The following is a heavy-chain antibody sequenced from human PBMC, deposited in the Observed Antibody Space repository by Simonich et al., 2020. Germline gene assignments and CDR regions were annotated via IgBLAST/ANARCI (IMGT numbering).Heavy chain of an antibody. D-gene: IGHD5-12*01. CDR1: GYTLTELS. J-gene: IGHJ4*02. CDR3: ATGNLPTTQGGVFDY. CDR2: FDTEDGET. V-gene: IGHV1-24*01. Sequence: VHGGAEVKKPGASVKVSCKVSGYTLTELSMHWVRQAPGKGLEWMGGFDTEDGETIYAQKFQGRVTMTEDTSTDTAYMELSSLRSEDTAVYYCATGNLPTTQGGVFDYWGQGTLVTVSS.